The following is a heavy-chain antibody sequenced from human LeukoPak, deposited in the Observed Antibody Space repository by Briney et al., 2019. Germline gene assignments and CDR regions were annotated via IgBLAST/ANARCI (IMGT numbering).Heavy chain of an antibody. J-gene: IGHJ4*02. V-gene: IGHV5-51*01. CDR2: IYPGDSDT. D-gene: IGHD4-17*01. CDR3: ARHLGYGDYVYYFDY. Sequence: GESLKISCKGSGYSFTSYWIGWVRQMPGKGLEWMGIIYPGDSDTRYSPSFQGQVTISADKSISTAYLQWSSLKASDTAMYHCARHLGYGDYVYYFDYWGQGTLVTVSS. CDR1: GYSFTSYW.